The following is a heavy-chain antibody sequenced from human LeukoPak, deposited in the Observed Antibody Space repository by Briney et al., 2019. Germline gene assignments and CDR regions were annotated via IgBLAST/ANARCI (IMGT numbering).Heavy chain of an antibody. CDR2: ISSSSSTI. J-gene: IGHJ6*03. CDR3: ARIGLLLLNYYYYMDV. CDR1: GFTFSSYS. Sequence: GGSLRLSDAASGFTFSSYSMTWVRQAPGKGLEWVRYISSSSSTIYYADSVKGRFTISRDNAKNSLYLQMNSLRAEDTAVYYCARIGLLLLNYYYYMDVWGKGTTVTVSS. D-gene: IGHD2/OR15-2a*01. V-gene: IGHV3-48*01.